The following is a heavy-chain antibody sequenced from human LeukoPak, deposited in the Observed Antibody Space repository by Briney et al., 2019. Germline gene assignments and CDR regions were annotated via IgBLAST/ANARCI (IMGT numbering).Heavy chain of an antibody. CDR1: GYTFTSYA. V-gene: IGHV7-4-1*02. CDR2: INTNTGNP. J-gene: IGHJ6*03. D-gene: IGHD3-16*01. CDR3: ARDWGIYYYYMDV. Sequence: GASVKVSCKASGYTFTSYAMNWLRQAPGQGLEWLGWINTNTGNPTYAQDFTGRFVFSLDTSVSTAYLQISSLKAEDTAVYYCARDWGIYYYYMDVWGKGTTVTVSS.